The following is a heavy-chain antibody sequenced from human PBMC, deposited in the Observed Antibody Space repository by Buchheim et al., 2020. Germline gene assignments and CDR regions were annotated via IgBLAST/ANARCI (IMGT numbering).Heavy chain of an antibody. V-gene: IGHV4-30-4*07. J-gene: IGHJ4*02. CDR2: IFNSGST. Sequence: QVQLQESGPGLVKPSQTLSLTCAVSGGSISSGDYSWSWIRQPPGKGLEWVGYIFNSGSTYSNPSLKRRITTLGDTSKNQVSLKLNSVTAADTAVYYCARTIKVGYCSGGSCYWPYYFDYWGQGTL. D-gene: IGHD2-15*01. CDR3: ARTIKVGYCSGGSCYWPYYFDY. CDR1: GGSISSGDYS.